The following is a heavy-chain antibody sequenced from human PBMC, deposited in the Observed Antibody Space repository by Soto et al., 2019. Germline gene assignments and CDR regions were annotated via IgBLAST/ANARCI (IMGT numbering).Heavy chain of an antibody. V-gene: IGHV4-59*01. D-gene: IGHD1-26*01. CDR3: ARESPGAGHFDY. J-gene: IGHJ4*02. CDR2: IYYSGGT. CDR1: GGSLSGYY. Sequence: QLQPQESGPGLVKTSESLSLTCTVTGGSLSGYYWMWIRQPPGKGLEWMGYIYYSGGTNYNPSLQSRVAMSVDTTKNKFSLKMSSVTAADTAVYYCARESPGAGHFDYWGQGILVTVSS.